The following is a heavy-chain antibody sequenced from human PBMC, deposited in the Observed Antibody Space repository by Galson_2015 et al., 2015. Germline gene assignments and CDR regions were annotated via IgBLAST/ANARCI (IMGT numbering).Heavy chain of an antibody. Sequence: SLRLSCAASGFTFSSYAMSWVRQAPGKGLEWVSAISGSGGSTYYADSVKGRFTISRDNSKNTLYLQMYSLRAEDTAVYYCATHSGSYRLPDYWGQGALVTVSS. J-gene: IGHJ4*02. CDR2: ISGSGGST. CDR1: GFTFSSYA. CDR3: ATHSGSYRLPDY. D-gene: IGHD1-26*01. V-gene: IGHV3-23*01.